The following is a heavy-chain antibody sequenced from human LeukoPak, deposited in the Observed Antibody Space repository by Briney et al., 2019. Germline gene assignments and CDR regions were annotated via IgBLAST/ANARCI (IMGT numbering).Heavy chain of an antibody. Sequence: LSLTCNVSGDSINSFYWNWIRQPPGKGLEWVTAISDDETYKFYADSVKGRFTISRDNSKNTLYLQMNSLRVEDTAIYYCTRGMLRQPPDYWGQGMLVTVSS. V-gene: IGHV3-30*03. CDR3: TRGMLRQPPDY. CDR2: ISDDETYK. J-gene: IGHJ4*02. CDR1: GDSINSFY. D-gene: IGHD3-10*02.